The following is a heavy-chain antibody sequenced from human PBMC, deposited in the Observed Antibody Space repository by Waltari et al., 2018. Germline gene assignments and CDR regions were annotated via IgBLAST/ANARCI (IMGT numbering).Heavy chain of an antibody. V-gene: IGHV3-20*01. CDR2: ISWNGGSK. CDR3: VREHYHLGYLDL. J-gene: IGHJ2*01. Sequence: EVQLVESGGRLVRPGGSLRLSCAASGFNFEDYGLTWVSQAPGRGLGWVFGISWNGGSKGYGDALKGRFNISRDNAKNSLYLEINNLRVDDTALYHCVREHYHLGYLDLWGRGTLVTVSS. CDR1: GFNFEDYG. D-gene: IGHD2-2*01.